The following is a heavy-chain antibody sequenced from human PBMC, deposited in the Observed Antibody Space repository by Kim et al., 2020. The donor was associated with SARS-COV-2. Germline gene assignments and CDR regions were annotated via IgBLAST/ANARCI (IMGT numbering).Heavy chain of an antibody. CDR2: IYYSGST. CDR3: ASFGVRGVNFDY. CDR1: GGSISSSSYY. V-gene: IGHV4-39*01. J-gene: IGHJ4*02. Sequence: SETLSLTCTVSGGSISSSSYYWGWIRQPPGKGLEWIGSIYYSGSTYYNPSLSRVTISVDTSKNQFSLKLSSVTAADTAVYYCASFGVRGVNFDYWGQGTL. D-gene: IGHD3-10*01.